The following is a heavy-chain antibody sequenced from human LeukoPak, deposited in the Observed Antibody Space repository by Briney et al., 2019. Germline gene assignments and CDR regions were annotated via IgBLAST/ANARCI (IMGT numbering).Heavy chain of an antibody. CDR1: GFTFSSYG. V-gene: IGHV3-30*03. J-gene: IGHJ6*02. D-gene: IGHD6-13*01. Sequence: GRSLRLSCVASGFTFSSYGMHWVRQAPGKGLEWVAVISYDGSNKYYADSVKGRFTISRDNSKNTLYLQMNSLRAEDTAVYYCARDQDSSSWYDYYYYGMDVWGQGTTVTVSS. CDR2: ISYDGSNK. CDR3: ARDQDSSSWYDYYYYGMDV.